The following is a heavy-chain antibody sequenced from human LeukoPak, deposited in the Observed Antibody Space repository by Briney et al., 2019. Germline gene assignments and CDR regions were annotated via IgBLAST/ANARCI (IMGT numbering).Heavy chain of an antibody. CDR3: AKDDSYIRFYS. CDR2: ITGSGANA. D-gene: IGHD3-22*01. CDR1: GGSISSTN. V-gene: IGHV3-23*01. Sequence: ETLSLTCAVSGGSISSTNWWSWVRQAPGKGLEWVSGITGSGANAYYADSVKGRFTISRDNSRNTLYLQMNSLRAEDTAVYHCAKDDSYIRFYSWGQGTLVTVSS. J-gene: IGHJ5*01.